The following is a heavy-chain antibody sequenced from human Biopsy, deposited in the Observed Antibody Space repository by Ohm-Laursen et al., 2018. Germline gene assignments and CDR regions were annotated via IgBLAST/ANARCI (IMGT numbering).Heavy chain of an antibody. D-gene: IGHD6-25*01. V-gene: IGHV4-59*08. CDR2: IYYSGST. CDR1: GGSISRSS. J-gene: IGHJ3*02. Sequence: TLSLTCTVSGGSISRSSWSWIRQPPGRGLEWVGYIYYSGSTSNNPSLKSRITISVDTSKNQISLKVNSVTAADTAVYYCAKHGSGWTGDDALHIWGQGTMVTVSS. CDR3: AKHGSGWTGDDALHI.